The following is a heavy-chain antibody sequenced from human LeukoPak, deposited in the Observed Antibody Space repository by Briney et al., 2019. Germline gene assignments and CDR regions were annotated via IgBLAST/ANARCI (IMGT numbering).Heavy chain of an antibody. CDR1: GGSFSGYY. D-gene: IGHD3-3*01. Sequence: SETLSLTCAVYGGSFSGYYWSWIRQPPGKGLEWIGEINHSGSTNYNPSLKSRVTISVDTSKNQFSLKLSSVTAADTAVYYCARTSYDFWSGYSNWFDPWGQGTLVTVSS. CDR3: ARTSYDFWSGYSNWFDP. V-gene: IGHV4-34*01. CDR2: INHSGST. J-gene: IGHJ5*02.